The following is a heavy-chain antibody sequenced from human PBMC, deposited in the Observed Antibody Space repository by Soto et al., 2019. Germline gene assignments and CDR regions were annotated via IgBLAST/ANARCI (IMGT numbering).Heavy chain of an antibody. V-gene: IGHV1-18*04. CDR2: INPYNANT. Sequence: QVQLVQSGTEVKKPGASVKVSCKTSGYTFTNHGINWVRQAPGQGLEWMGWINPYNANTNYAQKLLGRVTMTTDTSTPTPYTALRTLTSDDTAVHYRARNRVGGIWGEAFDIWGQGTVVTGSS. J-gene: IGHJ3*02. CDR3: ARNRVGGIWGEAFDI. D-gene: IGHD3-16*01. CDR1: GYTFTNHG.